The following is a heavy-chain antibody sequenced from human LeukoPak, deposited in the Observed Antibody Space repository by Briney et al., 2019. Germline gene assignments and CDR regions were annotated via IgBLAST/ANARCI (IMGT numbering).Heavy chain of an antibody. J-gene: IGHJ1*01. CDR2: INWNGGST. Sequence: PGGSLRLSCAASGFTFGDYGMSWVRQAPGKGLEWVSGINWNGGSTGYADSVKGRFTISRDNAKNSLYLQMNSLRAEDTALYYCASQYCSSTSCAPWGQGTLVTVSS. CDR3: ASQYCSSTSCAP. D-gene: IGHD2-2*01. CDR1: GFTFGDYG. V-gene: IGHV3-20*04.